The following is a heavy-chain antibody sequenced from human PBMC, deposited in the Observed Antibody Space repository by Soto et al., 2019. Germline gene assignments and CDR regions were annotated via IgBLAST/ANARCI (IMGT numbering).Heavy chain of an antibody. CDR3: DHRGLNPDYYGMDV. J-gene: IGHJ6*02. V-gene: IGHV1-69*12. CDR1: GGTFSSYA. CDR2: IIPIFGTA. Sequence: QVQLVQSGAEVKKPGSSVKVSCKASGGTFSSYAISWVRQAPGQGLEWMGGIIPIFGTANYAQKVQGRVTITADESTSTAYMGLSSRRSEDTAVYYCDHRGLNPDYYGMDVWGQGTTVTVS. D-gene: IGHD3-16*01.